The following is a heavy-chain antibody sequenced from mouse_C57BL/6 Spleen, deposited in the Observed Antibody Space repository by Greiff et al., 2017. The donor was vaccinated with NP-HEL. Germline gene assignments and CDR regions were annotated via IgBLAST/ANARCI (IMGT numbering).Heavy chain of an antibody. D-gene: IGHD4-1*01. Sequence: QVQLQQPGAELVMPGASVKLSCKASGYTFTSYWMHWVKQRPGQGLEWIGEIDPSDSYTNYNQKFKGKSTLTVDKSSSTAYMQLSSLTSEDSAVYYCERLGRFAYWGQGTLVTVSA. CDR3: ERLGRFAY. V-gene: IGHV1-69*01. J-gene: IGHJ3*01. CDR1: GYTFTSYW. CDR2: IDPSDSYT.